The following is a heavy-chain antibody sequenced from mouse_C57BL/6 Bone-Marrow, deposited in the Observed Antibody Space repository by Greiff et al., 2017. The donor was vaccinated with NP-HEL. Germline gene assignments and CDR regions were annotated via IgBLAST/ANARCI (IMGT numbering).Heavy chain of an antibody. V-gene: IGHV3-6*01. CDR3: ARRGFYYYGSSYWYFDV. J-gene: IGHJ1*03. D-gene: IGHD1-1*01. Sequence: EVQLVESGPGLVKPSKSLSLTCSVTGYSITSGYYWNWIRQFPGNKLEWMGYISYDGSNNYNPSLKNRISITRDTSKNQFFLKLNSVTTEDTATYYCARRGFYYYGSSYWYFDVWGTGTTVTVSS. CDR1: GYSITSGYY. CDR2: ISYDGSN.